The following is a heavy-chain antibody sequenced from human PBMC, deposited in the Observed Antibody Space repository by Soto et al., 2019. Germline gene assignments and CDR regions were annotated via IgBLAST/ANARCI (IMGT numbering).Heavy chain of an antibody. V-gene: IGHV3-64*07. CDR3: ARVRETYGDYDY. J-gene: IGHJ4*02. CDR1: GFSFINHH. CDR2: ISASGSTR. D-gene: IGHD4-17*01. Sequence: EVQLVESGGGLVQPGGSLRLSCAGSGFSFINHHMHWVRQATGKGLEYVSGISASGSTRYYADSVKGRFTISRDNSKNTLFLPMGDLRNKDMAGYYCARVRETYGDYDYWGQGTLVTVSS.